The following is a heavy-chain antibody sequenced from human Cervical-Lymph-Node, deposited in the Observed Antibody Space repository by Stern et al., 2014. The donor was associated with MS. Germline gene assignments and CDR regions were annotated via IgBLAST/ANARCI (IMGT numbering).Heavy chain of an antibody. CDR3: ARETRHGYNFDY. J-gene: IGHJ4*02. CDR2: ILPVLTTP. CDR1: GGAFSSFA. V-gene: IGHV1-69*19. D-gene: IGHD5-24*01. Sequence: VQLVESGAEVKKPGSSVKVSCTLSGGAFSSFAVSWVRQAPGQGLEWMGGILPVLTTPNYAQKFQGGVTITADEATSTVYMEVSSLKSDDTAVYFCARETRHGYNFDYWGQGTLVTVSS.